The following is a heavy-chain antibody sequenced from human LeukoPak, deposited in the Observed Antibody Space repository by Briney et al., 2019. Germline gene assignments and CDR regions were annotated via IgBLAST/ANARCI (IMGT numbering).Heavy chain of an antibody. CDR1: GYSFTSYW. V-gene: IGHV5-51*01. Sequence: GESLKITCKGSGYSFTSYWIGWVRQMPGKGLEWMGIIYPGDSDTRYSPSFQGQVTISADKSISTAYLQWSSLKASDTAMYYCARHPPQYYYDSSGYCFDYWGQGTLVTVPS. CDR2: IYPGDSDT. CDR3: ARHPPQYYYDSSGYCFDY. D-gene: IGHD3-22*01. J-gene: IGHJ4*02.